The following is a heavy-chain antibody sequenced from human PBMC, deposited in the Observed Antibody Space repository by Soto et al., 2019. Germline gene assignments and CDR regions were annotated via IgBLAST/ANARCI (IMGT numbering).Heavy chain of an antibody. CDR2: IKSKTDGGTT. J-gene: IGHJ3*02. Sequence: EVQLVESGGGLVKPGGSLRLSCAASGFTFSNAWMSWVRQAPGKGLEWVGRIKSKTDGGTTDYAAPVKGRFTISRDDSKNTLYLQMNSLKTEDTDVYYCTTTLGYCSSTSCYKGPRFDDAFDIWGQGTMVTVSS. CDR3: TTTLGYCSSTSCYKGPRFDDAFDI. D-gene: IGHD2-2*02. CDR1: GFTFSNAW. V-gene: IGHV3-15*01.